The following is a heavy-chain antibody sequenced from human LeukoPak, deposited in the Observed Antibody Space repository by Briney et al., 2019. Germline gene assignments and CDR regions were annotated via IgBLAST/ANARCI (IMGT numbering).Heavy chain of an antibody. Sequence: PSETLSLTCAVYGGSFSGYYWSWIRQPPGKGLEWSGEINHSGSTNYNPSLKSRVTISVDTSKNQFSLKLSSVTAADTAVYYCARGRGSTIFGVVIIRAYYFDYWGQGTLVTVSS. V-gene: IGHV4-34*01. J-gene: IGHJ4*02. CDR1: GGSFSGYY. CDR2: INHSGST. CDR3: ARGRGSTIFGVVIIRAYYFDY. D-gene: IGHD3-3*01.